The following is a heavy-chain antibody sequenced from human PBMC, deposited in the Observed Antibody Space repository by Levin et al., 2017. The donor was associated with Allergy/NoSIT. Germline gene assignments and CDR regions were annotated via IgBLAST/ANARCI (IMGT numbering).Heavy chain of an antibody. CDR2: INPNSGGT. CDR3: ASGPYCSSTSCYTDGGSYSRLDY. J-gene: IGHJ4*02. Sequence: ASVKVSCKASGYTFTGYYMHWVRQAPGQGLEWMGWINPNSGGTNYAQKFQGRVTMTRDTSISTAYMELSRLRSDDTAVYYCASGPYCSSTSCYTDGGSYSRLDYWGQGTLVTVSS. V-gene: IGHV1-2*02. D-gene: IGHD2-2*02. CDR1: GYTFTGYY.